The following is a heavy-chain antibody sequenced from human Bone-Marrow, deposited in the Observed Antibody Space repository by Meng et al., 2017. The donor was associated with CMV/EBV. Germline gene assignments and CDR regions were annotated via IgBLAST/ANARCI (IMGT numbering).Heavy chain of an antibody. D-gene: IGHD6-19*01. J-gene: IGHJ4*02. CDR1: GFTFSNAW. Sequence: GESLKISCAASGFTFSNAWMSWVRQAPGKGLEWVANIKQDGSEKYYVDSVKGRFTISRDNAKNSLYLQMNSLRAEDTAVYYCARDLGHGWSSYFDYWGQGTLVTVSS. CDR2: IKQDGSEK. CDR3: ARDLGHGWSSYFDY. V-gene: IGHV3-7*01.